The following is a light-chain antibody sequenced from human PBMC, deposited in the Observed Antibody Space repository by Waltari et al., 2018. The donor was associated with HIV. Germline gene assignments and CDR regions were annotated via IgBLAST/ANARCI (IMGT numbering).Light chain of an antibody. J-gene: IGKJ3*01. CDR3: QQYDNVPVT. V-gene: IGKV1-33*01. Sequence: DIQMTQSPSSLSASIGDRVTITCQASHDISSYLNWYQQKPGKDPKLLISGASDLETGVPSRFSGSGSGTDFTFTISSLQPVDIATYYCQQYDNVPVTFGPGTKVEIK. CDR2: GAS. CDR1: HDISSY.